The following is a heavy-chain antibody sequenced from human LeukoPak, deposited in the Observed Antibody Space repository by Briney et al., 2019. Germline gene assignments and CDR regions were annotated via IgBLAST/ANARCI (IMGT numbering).Heavy chain of an antibody. Sequence: PGGSLRLSCAASGFTFSSYEMNWVRQAPGKGLEWVSYISSSSSIIYYADSVKGRFTISRDNAKNSLYLQMNSLRAEDTAVYYCARTPYYYDSSGYYQKYGMDVWGQGTTVTVSS. CDR1: GFTFSSYE. CDR2: ISSSSSII. CDR3: ARTPYYYDSSGYYQKYGMDV. J-gene: IGHJ6*02. D-gene: IGHD3-22*01. V-gene: IGHV3-48*03.